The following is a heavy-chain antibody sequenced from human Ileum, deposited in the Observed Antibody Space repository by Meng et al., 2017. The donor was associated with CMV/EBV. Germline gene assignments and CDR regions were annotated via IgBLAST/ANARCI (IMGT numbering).Heavy chain of an antibody. CDR1: GDSISSENYH. CDR3: AIYYGGVGGRGY. J-gene: IGHJ4*02. CDR2: RHKNGND. V-gene: IGHV4-61*02. Sequence: GQLEESGPGLWKPSQTRSLTCRVSGDSISSENYHWGWIRQPAGKGLEWIGQRHKNGNDNYNASLKSRVTISIDTSKNQFSLTLTSVTAADTAVYYCAIYYGGVGGRGYWAQGTLVTVSS. D-gene: IGHD2-21*01.